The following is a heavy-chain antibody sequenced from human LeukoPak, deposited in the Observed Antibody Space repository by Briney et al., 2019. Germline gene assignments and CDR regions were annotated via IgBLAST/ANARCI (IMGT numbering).Heavy chain of an antibody. CDR1: GGSISSYY. CDR2: IYYSGST. Sequence: SETLSLTCTVSGGSISSYYWSWIRQPPGKGLEWIGYIYYSGSTNYNPSLKSRVSISVDTSKKQFSLKLSSVTAADTAVYYCARNYYGSENYFDYWGQGTLVSVSS. J-gene: IGHJ4*02. V-gene: IGHV4-59*12. CDR3: ARNYYGSENYFDY. D-gene: IGHD3-10*01.